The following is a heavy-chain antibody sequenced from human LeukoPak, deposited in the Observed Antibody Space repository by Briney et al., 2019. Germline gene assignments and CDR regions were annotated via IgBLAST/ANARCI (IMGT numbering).Heavy chain of an antibody. CDR1: GYTFTDYY. D-gene: IGHD1-1*01. V-gene: IGHV1-24*01. CDR2: FDPEDGET. Sequence: ASVKVSCKASGYTFTDYYMHWVRQAPGQGLEWMGGFDPEDGETIYAQKFQGRVTMTEDTSTDTAYMELSSLRSEDTAVYYCATRSWNGKFDYWGQGALVTVSS. J-gene: IGHJ4*02. CDR3: ATRSWNGKFDY.